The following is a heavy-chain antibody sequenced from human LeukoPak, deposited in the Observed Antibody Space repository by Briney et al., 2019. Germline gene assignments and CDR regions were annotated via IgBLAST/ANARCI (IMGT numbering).Heavy chain of an antibody. D-gene: IGHD3-16*02. V-gene: IGHV3-23*01. CDR3: ARGRGGRWYFDY. J-gene: IGHJ4*02. Sequence: GGSLRLSCAASGFTFSSDAMSWVRQAPGKGLEWVSAISGSGGNTYYADSVKGRFTISRDNSKNTLYLQMNSLRAEDTAVYYCARGRGGRWYFDYWGQGTLVTVSS. CDR2: ISGSGGNT. CDR1: GFTFSSDA.